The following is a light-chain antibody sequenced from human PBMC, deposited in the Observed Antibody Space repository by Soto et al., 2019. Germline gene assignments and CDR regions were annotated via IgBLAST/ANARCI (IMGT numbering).Light chain of an antibody. CDR2: SAS. Sequence: DIQLTQSPFFLSASVGDRVTITCRASQGIRSYLAWYQQTQGRAPKLLIYSASNLVSGVPSRFSGSGSGTNFTLTISSLQPEDFATYYCQQSYRTPHTFGQGTKLETK. CDR1: QGIRSY. J-gene: IGKJ2*01. CDR3: QQSYRTPHT. V-gene: IGKV1-39*01.